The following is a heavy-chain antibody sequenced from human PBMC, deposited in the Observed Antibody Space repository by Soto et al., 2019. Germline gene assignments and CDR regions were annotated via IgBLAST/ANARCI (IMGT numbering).Heavy chain of an antibody. D-gene: IGHD3-22*01. V-gene: IGHV1-69*13. CDR3: ARDLRYYYDSSGYYFHY. J-gene: IGHJ4*02. CDR1: GGTFSSYA. CDR2: IIPIFVTA. Sequence: SVKVSCKAAGGTFSSYAISWVRQAPGQGLEWMGGIIPIFVTANYAQKFQGRVTITADESTSTAYMELSSLRSEDTAVYYCARDLRYYYDSSGYYFHYWGQGTLVTVSS.